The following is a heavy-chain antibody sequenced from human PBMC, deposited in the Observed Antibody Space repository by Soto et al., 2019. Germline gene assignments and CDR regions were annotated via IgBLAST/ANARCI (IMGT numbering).Heavy chain of an antibody. D-gene: IGHD6-13*01. CDR1: GFIFTNAW. V-gene: IGHV3-15*01. CDR2: IKSKTAGGTT. Sequence: GGSLRLSCAASGFIFTNAWMSWVRQAPGQGLEWVGRIKSKTAGGTTDYAAPVKGRFTISRDDSKNTLYLQMNSLKTEDTAAYFGPRIAATGPFDYWGKGTLVPVSS. CDR3: PRIAATGPFDY. J-gene: IGHJ4*02.